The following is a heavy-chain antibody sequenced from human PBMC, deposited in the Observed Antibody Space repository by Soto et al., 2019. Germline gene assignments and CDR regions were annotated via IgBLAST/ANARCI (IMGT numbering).Heavy chain of an antibody. V-gene: IGHV4-59*11. CDR2: LYYSGTT. CDR3: ARGLSWSPYFES. D-gene: IGHD3-3*01. Sequence: QVQLQESRPGLVKPSETLSLTCTVSGASISTQSWNWIRQAPGKVLEWIGYLYYSGTTNYNPSLKIRVTISADTSKNQVSLKLTSVTAADTAVYFCARGLSWSPYFESWGQGILVTVSS. J-gene: IGHJ4*02. CDR1: GASISTQS.